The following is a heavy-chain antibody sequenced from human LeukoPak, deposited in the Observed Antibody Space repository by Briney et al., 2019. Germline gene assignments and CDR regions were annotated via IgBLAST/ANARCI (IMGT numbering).Heavy chain of an antibody. CDR3: AGVYYDFWSGYLGGYFDY. CDR1: GGSISSYY. Sequence: SETLSLTCTVSGGSISSYYWSWIRQPPGKGLEWIGYIYYSGSTNYNPSLKSRVTISVDTSKNQFSLKLGSVTAADTAVYYCAGVYYDFWSGYLGGYFDYWGQGTLVTVSS. V-gene: IGHV4-59*01. J-gene: IGHJ4*02. D-gene: IGHD3-3*01. CDR2: IYYSGST.